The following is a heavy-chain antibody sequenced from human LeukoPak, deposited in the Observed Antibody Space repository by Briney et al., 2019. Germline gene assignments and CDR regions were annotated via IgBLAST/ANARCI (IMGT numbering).Heavy chain of an antibody. J-gene: IGHJ2*01. V-gene: IGHV4-4*07. D-gene: IGHD2-8*01. CDR3: ARDGIFCTNGVCYTRWYFDL. Sequence: SETLSLTCTVSGGSIRSYYWSWIRQPAGKGLEWIGRIYSSGSTNYNPSLKSRVTMSLDTSKNQFSLKLSSATAADTAVYYCARDGIFCTNGVCYTRWYFDLWGRGTMVTVSS. CDR1: GGSIRSYY. CDR2: IYSSGST.